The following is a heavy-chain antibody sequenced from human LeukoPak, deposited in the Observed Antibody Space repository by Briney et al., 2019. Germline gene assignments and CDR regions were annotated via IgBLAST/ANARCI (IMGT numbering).Heavy chain of an antibody. CDR2: IYYTGNT. CDR1: GGSISTYY. J-gene: IGHJ3*02. V-gene: IGHV4-59*01. CDR3: ARDDLDGFDI. Sequence: SETLSLTCTVSGGSISTYYWSWIRQPPGKGLEWIAYIYYTGNTNYSPSLKSRVTISVDTSKNQFSLRLGSVTAADTAVYYCARDDLDGFDIWGQGTMVTVSS.